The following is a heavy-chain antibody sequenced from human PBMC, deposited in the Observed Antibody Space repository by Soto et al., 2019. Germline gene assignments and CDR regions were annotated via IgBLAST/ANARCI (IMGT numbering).Heavy chain of an antibody. CDR1: GYTFTTYY. V-gene: IGHV1-46*01. J-gene: IGHJ6*02. CDR3: ARRAYNDAKMDV. D-gene: IGHD5-18*01. Sequence: QVQLVQSGAEVKKPGASVKVSCETSGYTFTTYYMHWVRRAPGQGLEWMGMINPSGGSTSYAQKFQGRVTMTRDTSTRTIYRELSSLRRDDTAIYYCARRAYNDAKMDVWGQGTTVTVSS. CDR2: INPSGGST.